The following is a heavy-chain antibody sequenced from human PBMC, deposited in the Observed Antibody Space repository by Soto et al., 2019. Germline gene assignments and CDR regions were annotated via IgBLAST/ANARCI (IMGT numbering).Heavy chain of an antibody. V-gene: IGHV4-34*01. CDR3: ARDLSLYSSSWKYNWFDP. J-gene: IGHJ5*02. CDR2: INHSGST. CDR1: GGSFSGYY. Sequence: SETLSLTCAVYGGSFSGYYWSWIRQPPGKGLEWIGEINHSGSTNYNPSLKSRVTISVDTSKNQFSLKLSSVTAADTAVYYCARDLSLYSSSWKYNWFDPWGQGTLVTVSS. D-gene: IGHD6-6*01.